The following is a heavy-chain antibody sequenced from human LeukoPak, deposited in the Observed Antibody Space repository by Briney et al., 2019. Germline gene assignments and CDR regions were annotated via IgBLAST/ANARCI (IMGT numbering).Heavy chain of an antibody. J-gene: IGHJ4*02. CDR2: ITSSGSYI. CDR3: ARAEALKFRDFDY. Sequence: GGSLRLSCAASGFTFSNYSMNWVRQAPGKGLEWVSSITSSGSYIYYADSVKGRFTISRDNARNSLYLQMNSLRAEDTAIYYCARAEALKFRDFDYWGQGTLVTVSS. V-gene: IGHV3-21*01. CDR1: GFTFSNYS.